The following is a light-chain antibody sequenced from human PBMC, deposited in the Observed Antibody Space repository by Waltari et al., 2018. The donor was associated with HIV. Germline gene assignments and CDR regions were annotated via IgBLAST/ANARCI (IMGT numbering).Light chain of an antibody. J-gene: IGKJ1*01. Sequence: DIVLTQTPLSLPVTPGEPASISCRSSQSLLDSEDGNTYLDWYMQKPGQSPQLLIDTLSFRASGVPDRFSGSGSGTDFTLKISRVEAEDVGLYYCMQRVDFPWPFGQGTKVEIK. CDR2: TLS. CDR1: QSLLDSEDGNTY. CDR3: MQRVDFPWP. V-gene: IGKV2-40*01.